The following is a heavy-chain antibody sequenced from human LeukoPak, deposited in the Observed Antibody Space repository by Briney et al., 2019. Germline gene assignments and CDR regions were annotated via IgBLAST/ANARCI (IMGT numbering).Heavy chain of an antibody. J-gene: IGHJ4*02. CDR1: GSIFTSYW. D-gene: IGHD3-10*01. CDR2: ICPGASDT. Sequence: GAPLKTSCKGSGSIFTSYWIGWGRQLPGKGLEWMGIICPGASDTRYSPSFQGQVTISADKSTSTAYLQWSSLKASDTAMYYCARHYGYIDYWGQGTLVTVSS. V-gene: IGHV5-51*01. CDR3: ARHYGYIDY.